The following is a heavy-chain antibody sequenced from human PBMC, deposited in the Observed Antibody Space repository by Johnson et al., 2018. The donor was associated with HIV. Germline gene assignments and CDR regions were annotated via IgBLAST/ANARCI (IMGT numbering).Heavy chain of an antibody. Sequence: VQLVESGGGVVRPGWSLTLSCAASGFTFDDYGMTWVRQAPGKGLEWVSCINWNGGSTGYADSVKGRFTISRDNAKNSLYLQMNSLRAEDTALYYGAKVLPFEQLVPQGAFDIWGQGTMVTVSS. CDR2: INWNGGST. CDR1: GFTFDDYG. D-gene: IGHD6-6*01. V-gene: IGHV3-20*04. J-gene: IGHJ3*02. CDR3: AKVLPFEQLVPQGAFDI.